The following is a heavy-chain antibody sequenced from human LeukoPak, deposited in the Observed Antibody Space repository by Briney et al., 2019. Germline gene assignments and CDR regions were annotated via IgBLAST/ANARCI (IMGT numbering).Heavy chain of an antibody. D-gene: IGHD1-26*01. J-gene: IGHJ5*02. Sequence: GALVKVSCKASGGTFSSYAISWVRQAPGQGLEWMGGIIPIFGTANYAQKFQGRVTITTDESTSTAYMELSSLRSEDTAVYYCARGEGGSYDFNWFDPWGQGTLVTVSS. CDR1: GGTFSSYA. V-gene: IGHV1-69*05. CDR2: IIPIFGTA. CDR3: ARGEGGSYDFNWFDP.